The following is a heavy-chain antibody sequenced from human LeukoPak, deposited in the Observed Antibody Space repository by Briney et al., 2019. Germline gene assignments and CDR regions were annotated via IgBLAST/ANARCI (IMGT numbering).Heavy chain of an antibody. J-gene: IGHJ4*02. D-gene: IGHD5-12*01. V-gene: IGHV3-21*01. CDR2: ISSSSSYI. CDR3: ARDYEIY. Sequence: GGSLRPSCAASGFTFSSYSMNWVRQAPGKGLEWVSSISSSSSYIYYGDSVKGRFTISRDSAKDSLYLQMNSLRAEDTAVYYCARDYEIYWGQGTLVTVSS. CDR1: GFTFSSYS.